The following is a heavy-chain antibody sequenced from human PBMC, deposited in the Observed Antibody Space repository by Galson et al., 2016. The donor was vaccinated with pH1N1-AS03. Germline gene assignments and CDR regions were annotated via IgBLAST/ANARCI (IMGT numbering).Heavy chain of an antibody. D-gene: IGHD5/OR15-5a*01. CDR3: AREGVVPASVDDYYSGMDG. CDR1: GGAIKSDY. CDR2: APYSGRA. J-gene: IGHJ6*02. Sequence: ATLSLTCTVSGGAIKSDYWSWIRQSPGKGLEWIGNAPYSGRANYNPSLKSRITISLDMSNSQFSLRLASVTAADTAVYSCAREGVVPASVDDYYSGMDGWGQGTMVTVSS. V-gene: IGHV4-59*01.